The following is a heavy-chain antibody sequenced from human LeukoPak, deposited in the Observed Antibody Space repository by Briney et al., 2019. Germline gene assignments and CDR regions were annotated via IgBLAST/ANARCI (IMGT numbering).Heavy chain of an antibody. D-gene: IGHD3-3*01. CDR1: GFTFTSSA. Sequence: AASVKVSCKASGFTFTSSAVQWVRQARGQRLEWIGWIVVGSGNTNYAQKFQERVTITRDMSTSTAYMELSSLRSEDTAVYYCAAADALVDFWSGYSPFNFDYWGQGTLVTVSS. J-gene: IGHJ4*02. CDR2: IVVGSGNT. V-gene: IGHV1-58*01. CDR3: AAADALVDFWSGYSPFNFDY.